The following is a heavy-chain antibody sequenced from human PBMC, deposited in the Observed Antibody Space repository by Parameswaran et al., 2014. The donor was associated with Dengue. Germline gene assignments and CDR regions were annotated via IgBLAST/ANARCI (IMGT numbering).Heavy chain of an antibody. Sequence: ASVKVSCKASGYTFTGYCIHWVRQAPGQGLEWMGWINPNTGGTNYAQKFQGRFTMTRDTSISTAYMELRRLRSDDTAVYYCARDVVVVPEATTPAGPWGQGTLVTVSS. D-gene: IGHD2-2*01. CDR3: ARDVVVVPEATTPAGP. CDR1: GYTFTGYC. J-gene: IGHJ5*02. CDR2: INPNTGGT. V-gene: IGHV1-2*02.